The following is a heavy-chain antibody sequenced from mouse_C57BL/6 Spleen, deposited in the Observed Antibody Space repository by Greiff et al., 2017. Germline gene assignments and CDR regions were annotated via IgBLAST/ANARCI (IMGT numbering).Heavy chain of an antibody. J-gene: IGHJ2*01. D-gene: IGHD1-1*01. CDR3: ARSVSWYFDY. CDR1: GYAFSSSW. Sequence: VQLQQSGPELVKPGASVKISCKASGYAFSSSWMNWVKQRPGKGLEWIGRIYPGDGDTNYNGKFKGKATLTADKSSSTAYMQLSSLTSEDSAIYFCARSVSWYFDYWGQGTTLTVSS. CDR2: IYPGDGDT. V-gene: IGHV1-82*01.